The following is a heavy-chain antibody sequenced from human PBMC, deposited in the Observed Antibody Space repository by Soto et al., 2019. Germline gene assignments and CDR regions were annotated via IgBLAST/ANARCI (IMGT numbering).Heavy chain of an antibody. J-gene: IGHJ5*02. Sequence: GESLKISCKGSGYSFTSYWIGWVRQMPGKGLEWMGIIHPGDSDTRYSPSFQGQVTISADKSISTAYLQWSSLKASDTAMYYCARSEGVATLGSHPGWFGPWGQGTLVTVSS. V-gene: IGHV5-51*01. CDR2: IHPGDSDT. CDR1: GYSFTSYW. CDR3: ARSEGVATLGSHPGWFGP. D-gene: IGHD5-12*01.